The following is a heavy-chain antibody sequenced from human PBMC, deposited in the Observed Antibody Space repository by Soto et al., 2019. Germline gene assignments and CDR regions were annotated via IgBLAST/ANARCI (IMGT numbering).Heavy chain of an antibody. CDR1: GGTFSSYA. CDR3: ARARTEAVAGPRGYYYYYGMDV. Sequence: GASVKVSCKASGGTFSSYAISWVRQAPGQGLEWMGGIIPIFGTANYAQKFQGRVTITADESTSTAYMELSSLRSEDTAVYYCARARTEAVAGPRGYYYYYGMDVWGQGTTVTVSS. D-gene: IGHD6-19*01. V-gene: IGHV1-69*13. J-gene: IGHJ6*02. CDR2: IIPIFGTA.